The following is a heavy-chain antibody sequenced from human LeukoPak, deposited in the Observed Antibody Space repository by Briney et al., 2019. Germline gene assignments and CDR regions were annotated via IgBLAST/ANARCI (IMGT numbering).Heavy chain of an antibody. CDR2: VSGSGGST. J-gene: IGHJ5*02. CDR1: GFTFSCCD. D-gene: IGHD6-6*01. Sequence: GGSLRLSCAASGFTFSCCDMHWVRQAPGKGLEWVSSVSGSGGSTHYADSVKGRFTISRDNSKNTLYLQMNSLRAEDTAVYYCAKGAPYSSSLSNYFDPWGQGTLVTVSS. V-gene: IGHV3-23*01. CDR3: AKGAPYSSSLSNYFDP.